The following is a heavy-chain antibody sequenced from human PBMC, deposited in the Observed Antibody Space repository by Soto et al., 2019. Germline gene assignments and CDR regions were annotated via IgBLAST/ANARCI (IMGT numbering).Heavy chain of an antibody. V-gene: IGHV3-49*03. CDR2: IRSKAYGGTT. CDR3: TSEPAGYYDFWSGYYFPGDY. J-gene: IGHJ4*02. Sequence: GGSLRLSCTASGFTFGDYAMSWFRQAPGKGLEWVGFIRSKAYGGTTEYAASVKGRFTISRDDSKSIAYLQMNSLKTEDTAVYYCTSEPAGYYDFWSGYYFPGDYWGQGTLVTVSS. CDR1: GFTFGDYA. D-gene: IGHD3-3*01.